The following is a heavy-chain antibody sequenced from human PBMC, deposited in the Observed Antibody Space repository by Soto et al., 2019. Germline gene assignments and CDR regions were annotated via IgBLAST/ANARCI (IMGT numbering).Heavy chain of an antibody. CDR3: ARDSREITMVRGAPPYNWFDP. V-gene: IGHV4-31*03. CDR1: GGSISSGGYY. Sequence: SETLSLTCTVSGGSISSGGYYLSWIRQHPGKGLEWIGYIYYSGSTYYNPSLKSRVTISVDTSKNQFSLKLSSVTAADTAVYYCARDSREITMVRGAPPYNWFDPWGQGTLVTVSS. CDR2: IYYSGST. D-gene: IGHD3-10*01. J-gene: IGHJ5*02.